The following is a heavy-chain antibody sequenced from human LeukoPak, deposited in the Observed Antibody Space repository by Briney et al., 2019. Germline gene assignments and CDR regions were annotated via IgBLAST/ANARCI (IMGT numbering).Heavy chain of an antibody. CDR2: ISDSGGST. D-gene: IGHD6-13*01. CDR1: GFTFSSYA. Sequence: PGGSLRLSCAASGFTFSSYAMSWVRQAPGKGLEWVSAISDSGGSTYYADSVKGRFTISRDNSKNTLYLQMNSLRAEDTAVYYCAKDPGNPRYYFDYWGQGTLVTVSS. V-gene: IGHV3-23*01. J-gene: IGHJ4*02. CDR3: AKDPGNPRYYFDY.